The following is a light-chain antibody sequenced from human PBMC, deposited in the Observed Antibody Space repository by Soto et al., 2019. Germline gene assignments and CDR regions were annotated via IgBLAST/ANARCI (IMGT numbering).Light chain of an antibody. CDR2: EVS. Sequence: QSALTQPASVSGSPGQSITISCTGTSSDIGSNNYVSWFQQRPGKAPTLIIYEVSNRPSGVSTHFSGSKSGNTASLTISGLLPEDDAEYYCSSYPTTPRLFGGGTKLTVL. J-gene: IGLJ3*02. CDR1: SSDIGSNNY. CDR3: SSYPTTPRL. V-gene: IGLV2-14*01.